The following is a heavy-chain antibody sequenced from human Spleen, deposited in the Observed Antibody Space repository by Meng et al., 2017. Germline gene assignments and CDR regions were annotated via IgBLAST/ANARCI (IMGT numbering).Heavy chain of an antibody. D-gene: IGHD2-21*01. CDR1: GDSISSRDW. J-gene: IGHJ5*02. Sequence: QVELQEAGPGLRKHSGTLSLTCAVSGDSISSRDWWSWFRQPPGKGLEWIGEISQGSGRTNYNPSLKSRVTISLDKSNNQFSLNVNSVTAADTAVYYCVRNEGYSFGAWGQGTLVTVSS. CDR3: VRNEGYSFGA. V-gene: IGHV4-4*02. CDR2: ISQGSGRT.